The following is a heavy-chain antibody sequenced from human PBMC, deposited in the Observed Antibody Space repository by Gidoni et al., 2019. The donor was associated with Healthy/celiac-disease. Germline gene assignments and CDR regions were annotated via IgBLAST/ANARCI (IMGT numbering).Heavy chain of an antibody. J-gene: IGHJ4*02. D-gene: IGHD1-7*01. CDR3: AKLLELRGRYFDY. CDR2: IRGSGGST. Sequence: EVQLLESGGGLVQPGGSLRLSCAASGFTFSSSAMSWVRQAPGKGLGWFSAIRGSGGSTYYADSVKGRFTISRDNSKNTLYLQMNSLRAEDTAVYYCAKLLELRGRYFDYWGQGTLVTVSS. V-gene: IGHV3-23*01. CDR1: GFTFSSSA.